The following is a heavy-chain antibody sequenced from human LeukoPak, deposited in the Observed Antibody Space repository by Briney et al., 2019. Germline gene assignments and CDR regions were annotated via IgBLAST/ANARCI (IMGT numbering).Heavy chain of an antibody. J-gene: IGHJ4*02. D-gene: IGHD1-26*01. CDR1: GFTVSSNY. Sequence: GGSLRLSCAASGFTVSSNYMSWVRQAPGKGLEWVSVIYSGGSTYYADSVKGRFTISRDKSKNTLYLQMNSLRAEDTAVYYCARGAYSGNYYPNYFDYWGQGTLVTVSS. CDR3: ARGAYSGNYYPNYFDY. CDR2: IYSGGST. V-gene: IGHV3-66*01.